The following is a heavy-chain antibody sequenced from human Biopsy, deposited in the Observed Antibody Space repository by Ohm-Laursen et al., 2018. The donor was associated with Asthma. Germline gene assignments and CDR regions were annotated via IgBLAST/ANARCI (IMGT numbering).Heavy chain of an antibody. V-gene: IGHV1-69*01. D-gene: IGHD2-2*01. CDR3: ARKAGSCISRTCYSLDF. J-gene: IGHJ4*02. CDR1: GGTFNTYV. CDR2: IHSGFGTT. Sequence: GSSVKVSCKSLGGTFNTYVIGWVRQAPGQGLEWMGGIHSGFGTTTYPQKFQDRVTITADDSTSTVYMELSSLRSEDTAVYYCARKAGSCISRTCYSLDFWGQGTLVTVSS.